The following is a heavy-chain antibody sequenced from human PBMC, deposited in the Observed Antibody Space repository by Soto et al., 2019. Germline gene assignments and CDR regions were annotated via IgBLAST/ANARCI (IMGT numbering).Heavy chain of an antibody. V-gene: IGHV3-74*01. CDR3: ARPHDYGDYTYFDY. CDR1: GFTFSSYW. J-gene: IGHJ4*02. D-gene: IGHD4-17*01. Sequence: PGGSLRLSCAASGFTFSSYWMHWVRQAPGKGLVWVSRINSDGSSTSYADSVKGRFTISRGNAKNTLYLQMNSLRAEDTAVYYCARPHDYGDYTYFDYWGQGTLVTVSS. CDR2: INSDGSST.